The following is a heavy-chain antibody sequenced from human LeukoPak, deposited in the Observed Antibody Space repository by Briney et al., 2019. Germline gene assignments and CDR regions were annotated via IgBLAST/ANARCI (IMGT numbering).Heavy chain of an antibody. CDR1: GFTFSSYS. Sequence: QPGGSLRLSCAASGFTFSSYSMNWVRQAPGKGLEWVSYISSSSSTIYYADSVKGRFTISRDNAKNSLYLQMNSLRAEDTAVYYCARDQYCSSTSCYLGAFDIWGQRTMVTVSS. J-gene: IGHJ3*02. V-gene: IGHV3-48*01. D-gene: IGHD2-2*01. CDR2: ISSSSSTI. CDR3: ARDQYCSSTSCYLGAFDI.